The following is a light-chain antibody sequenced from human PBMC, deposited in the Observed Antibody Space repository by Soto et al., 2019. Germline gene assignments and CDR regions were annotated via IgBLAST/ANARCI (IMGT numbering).Light chain of an antibody. CDR3: QHYNSYSEA. CDR2: KAS. J-gene: IGKJ1*01. V-gene: IGKV1-5*03. CDR1: QTISSW. Sequence: DIQMTQSPSTLSGSVGDRVTIPFRASQTISSWLAWYQQKPGKAPKLLIYKASTLKSGVPSRFSGSGSGTDFTLTISSLQPDDFATYYCQHYNSYSEAFGQGTKVDI.